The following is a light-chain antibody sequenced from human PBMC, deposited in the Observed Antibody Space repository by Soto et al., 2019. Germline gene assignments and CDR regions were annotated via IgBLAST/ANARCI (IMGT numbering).Light chain of an antibody. V-gene: IGLV2-14*01. J-gene: IGLJ1*01. CDR1: SSDVGGYNY. CDR3: SSYTSSSTRV. CDR2: DVS. Sequence: QSALTQPASVSGSPGQSITISCTGTSSDVGGYNYVSWYQQHPDKAPKLMIYDVSNRPSGVSNRFSGSKSGNTASLTLSGLQAEDEADYYCSSYTSSSTRVFGTGTKVTVL.